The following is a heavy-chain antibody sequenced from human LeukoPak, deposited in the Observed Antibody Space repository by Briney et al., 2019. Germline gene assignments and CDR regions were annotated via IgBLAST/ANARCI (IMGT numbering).Heavy chain of an antibody. J-gene: IGHJ4*02. Sequence: GGSLRLSCAASGFTFSSYAMSWVRQAPGKGLEWVSYISSSSSTIYYADSVKGRFTISRDNAKNSLYLQMNSLRDEDTAVYYCARDPYYYDSSGPTPRDYWGQGTLVTVSS. CDR3: ARDPYYYDSSGPTPRDY. CDR1: GFTFSSYA. D-gene: IGHD3-22*01. V-gene: IGHV3-48*02. CDR2: ISSSSSTI.